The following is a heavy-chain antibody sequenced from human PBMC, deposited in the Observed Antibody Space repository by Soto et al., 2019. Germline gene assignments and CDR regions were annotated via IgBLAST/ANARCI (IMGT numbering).Heavy chain of an antibody. D-gene: IGHD2-15*01. CDR3: ARAGYCGGGSCLQYFQH. Sequence: GASVKVSCKASGYTFIDYGISWVRQAPGQGLEWMGRISTYNGNTNYAQKLQGRVTMTTDTSTSTAYMELRSLRSDDTAVYYCARAGYCGGGSCLQYFQHWGQGTLVTVSS. CDR2: ISTYNGNT. V-gene: IGHV1-18*01. CDR1: GYTFIDYG. J-gene: IGHJ1*01.